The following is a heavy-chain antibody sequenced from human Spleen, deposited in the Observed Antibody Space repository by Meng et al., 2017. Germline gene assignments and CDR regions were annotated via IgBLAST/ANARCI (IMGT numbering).Heavy chain of an antibody. CDR1: GFSFSTYA. V-gene: IGHV3-30*04. CDR2: ISPDGSNE. J-gene: IGHJ4*02. D-gene: IGHD4-17*01. Sequence: VESGGGVVQPGRSLRLSCAASGFSFSTYALHWVRQAPGEGLQCVAVISPDGSNEYYADSVNGRFTISRDNSKNTFYLQMNSLRSEDTAVYYCATGGAYYFDYWGQGALVTVSS. CDR3: ATGGAYYFDY.